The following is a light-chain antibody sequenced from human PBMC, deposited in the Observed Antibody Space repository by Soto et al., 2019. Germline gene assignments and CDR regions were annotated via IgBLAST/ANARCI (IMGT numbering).Light chain of an antibody. Sequence: QSVLTQPPSVSGAPGQRVTISCTGSSSNIGAGYDVHWYQQVPGTAPKLLIYGNINRPSGVPDRFSGSKSGTSASLAITGLLAEDEAEYYCQSYDSSLVFGGGTKLTVL. J-gene: IGLJ2*01. CDR2: GNI. CDR3: QSYDSSLV. CDR1: SSNIGAGYD. V-gene: IGLV1-40*01.